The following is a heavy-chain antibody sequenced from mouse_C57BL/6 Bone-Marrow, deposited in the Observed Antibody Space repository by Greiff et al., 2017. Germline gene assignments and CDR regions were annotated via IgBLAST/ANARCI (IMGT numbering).Heavy chain of an antibody. CDR2: ICSGGGT. Sequence: QVQLQQSGPGLVQPSPTLTITCTASGFSLTSYGVHWVRQSPGKGLEWLGVICSGGGTDYNAAFISRLSISKNNSKSQVFFKMNRLQADDTAIYYCASYDGYCGWFAYWGQGTLVTVSA. D-gene: IGHD2-3*01. J-gene: IGHJ3*01. V-gene: IGHV2-2*01. CDR3: ASYDGYCGWFAY. CDR1: GFSLTSYG.